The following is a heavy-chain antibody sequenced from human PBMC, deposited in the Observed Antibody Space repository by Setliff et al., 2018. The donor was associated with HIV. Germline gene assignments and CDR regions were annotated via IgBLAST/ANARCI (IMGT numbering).Heavy chain of an antibody. CDR3: AKDPFTSSWYGFDY. CDR1: GFTFHDYA. Sequence: LRLSCAASGFTFHDYAMHWVRQAPGKGPEWVANIKTDGSEKYYVDSVRGRFTISRDHSKNTLYLQMDSLRPEDTGFYYCAKDPFTSSWYGFDYWGQGALVTVSS. J-gene: IGHJ4*02. V-gene: IGHV3-7*01. D-gene: IGHD6-13*01. CDR2: IKTDGSEK.